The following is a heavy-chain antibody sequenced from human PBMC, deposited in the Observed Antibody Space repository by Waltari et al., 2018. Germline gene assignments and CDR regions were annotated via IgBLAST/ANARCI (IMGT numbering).Heavy chain of an antibody. J-gene: IGHJ6*02. V-gene: IGHV3-30*18. Sequence: QVQLVESGGGVVQPGRSLRLSCAASGFTFSSYGMHWVRQAPGKGLEGVAVISYDGSNKYYADSVKGRFTISRDNSKNTLYLQMNSLRAEDTAVYYCAKDRDRAPITMIVESGMDVWGQGTTVTVSS. D-gene: IGHD3-22*01. CDR1: GFTFSSYG. CDR2: ISYDGSNK. CDR3: AKDRDRAPITMIVESGMDV.